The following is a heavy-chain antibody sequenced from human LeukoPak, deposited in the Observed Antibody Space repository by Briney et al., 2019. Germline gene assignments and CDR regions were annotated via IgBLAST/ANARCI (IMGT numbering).Heavy chain of an antibody. V-gene: IGHV3-30*18. J-gene: IGHJ4*02. CDR3: ANVSPPFDY. CDR1: GFTFSSYG. CDR2: ISYDGSNK. Sequence: GGSLRLSCAASGFTFSSYGMHWVRQAPGKGLEWVAVISYDGSNKYYADPVKGRFTIFRDNSKNTLYLQMNSLRAEDTAVYYCANVSPPFDYWGQGTLVTVSS. D-gene: IGHD5/OR15-5a*01.